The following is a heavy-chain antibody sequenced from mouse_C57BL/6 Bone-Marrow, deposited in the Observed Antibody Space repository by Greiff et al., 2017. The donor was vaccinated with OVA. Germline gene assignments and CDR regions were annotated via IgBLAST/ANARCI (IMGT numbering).Heavy chain of an antibody. Sequence: EVQLQQSGAELVRPGASVKLSCTASGFNIKDYYMHWVKQRPEQGLEWIGRIDPEDGDTEYAPQFQGKATMTAATSSNTAYLQLSSLTSEDTAFYYCTTSPLMYYYGSSRAWCAYWGQGTLVTVSA. CDR2: IDPEDGDT. CDR3: TTSPLMYYYGSSRAWCAY. V-gene: IGHV14-1*01. D-gene: IGHD1-1*01. CDR1: GFNIKDYY. J-gene: IGHJ3*01.